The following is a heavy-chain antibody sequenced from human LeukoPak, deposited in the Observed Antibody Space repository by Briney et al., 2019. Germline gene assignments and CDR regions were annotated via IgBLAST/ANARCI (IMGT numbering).Heavy chain of an antibody. D-gene: IGHD1-1*01. CDR2: IIPILGIA. Sequence: GSSVKVSCKASGGTFSSYAISWVRQAPGQGLEWMGRIIPILGIANYAQKFQGRVTITADKSTSTAYMELSSLRSEDTAVYYCARARVQRHSRRFGMDVWGQGTTVTVSS. CDR1: GGTFSSYA. J-gene: IGHJ6*02. CDR3: ARARVQRHSRRFGMDV. V-gene: IGHV1-69*04.